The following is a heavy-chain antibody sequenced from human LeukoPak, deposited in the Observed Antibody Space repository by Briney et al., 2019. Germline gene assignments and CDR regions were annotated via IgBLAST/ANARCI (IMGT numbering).Heavy chain of an antibody. CDR2: IWYDGSNK. CDR3: ATTPVISAAGTHTDY. V-gene: IGHV3-33*01. J-gene: IGHJ4*02. D-gene: IGHD6-13*01. CDR1: GFTFSSYG. Sequence: GRSLRLSCAASGFTFSSYGMHWVRQAPGKGLEWVAVIWYDGSNKYYADSVKGRFTISRDNSKNTLYLQMNSLRAEDTAVYYCATTPVISAAGTHTDYWGQGTLVTVSS.